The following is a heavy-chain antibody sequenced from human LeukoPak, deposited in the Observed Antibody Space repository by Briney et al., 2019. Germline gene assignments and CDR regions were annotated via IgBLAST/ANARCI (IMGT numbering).Heavy chain of an antibody. J-gene: IGHJ5*02. Sequence: ASVKVSCKASGYTFTSCYMHWVRQAPGQGLEWMGIINPSGGSTSYAQKFQGRVTMTRDTSTSTVYMELSSLRSEDTAVYYCARGGLVVVPAATNNWFDPWGQGTLVTVSS. CDR3: ARGGLVVVPAATNNWFDP. D-gene: IGHD2-2*01. CDR2: INPSGGST. CDR1: GYTFTSCY. V-gene: IGHV1-46*01.